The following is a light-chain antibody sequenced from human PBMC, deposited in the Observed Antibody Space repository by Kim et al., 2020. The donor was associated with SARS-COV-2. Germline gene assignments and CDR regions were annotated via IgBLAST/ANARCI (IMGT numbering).Light chain of an antibody. CDR2: DAS. Sequence: EIVLTQSPATLSLSPGERATLSCRASQSVSSYLAWYQQKPGQAPRLLIYDASNRATGIPARFSGSGSGTDFTLTISSLESEDFAVYYCQQRVNWPVTFGQGTRLEIK. CDR3: QQRVNWPVT. V-gene: IGKV3-11*01. CDR1: QSVSSY. J-gene: IGKJ5*01.